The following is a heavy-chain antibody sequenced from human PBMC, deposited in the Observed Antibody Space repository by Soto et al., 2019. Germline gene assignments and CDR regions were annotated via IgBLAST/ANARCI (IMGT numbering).Heavy chain of an antibody. CDR1: GFTFTIYA. D-gene: IGHD7-27*01. Sequence: PGGSLRLSCAASGFTFTIYAMSWVRQVPGKGLEWVSTISGNGGTSYADFVRGRFTISRDNSKSTLYLQVDSLRPEDAAVYYCAGDPKTSGVQHWAFNYFDSWGQGTLVTVSS. J-gene: IGHJ4*02. CDR2: ISGNGGT. CDR3: AGDPKTSGVQHWAFNYFDS. V-gene: IGHV3-23*01.